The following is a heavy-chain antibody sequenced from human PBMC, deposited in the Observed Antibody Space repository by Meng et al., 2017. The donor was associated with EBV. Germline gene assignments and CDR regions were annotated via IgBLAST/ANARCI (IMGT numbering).Heavy chain of an antibody. CDR2: MNPNSGNT. J-gene: IGHJ5*02. D-gene: IGHD2-15*01. Sequence: HGQRVQCGAELHKPGASVKVSCKASGYTFTSYDINWVRQATGQGLEWMGWMNPNSGNTGYAQKFQGRVTMTRNTSISTAYMELSSLRSEDTAVYYCARGRGVYCSGGSCYPGWFDPWGQGTLVTASS. V-gene: IGHV1-8*01. CDR3: ARGRGVYCSGGSCYPGWFDP. CDR1: GYTFTSYD.